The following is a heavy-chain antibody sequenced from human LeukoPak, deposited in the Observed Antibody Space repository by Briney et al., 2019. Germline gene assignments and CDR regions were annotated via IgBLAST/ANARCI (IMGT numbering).Heavy chain of an antibody. CDR3: ARDRVAAAGEGFDY. J-gene: IGHJ4*02. D-gene: IGHD6-13*01. CDR2: IYYSGST. Sequence: SETLSLTCTVSGGSISSGDYYWSWIRQPPGKGLEWIGYIYYSGSTYYNPSLKSRVTISVDASKNQFSLQLSSVTAADTAVYYCARDRVAAAGEGFDYWGQGTLVTVSS. CDR1: GGSISSGDYY. V-gene: IGHV4-30-4*08.